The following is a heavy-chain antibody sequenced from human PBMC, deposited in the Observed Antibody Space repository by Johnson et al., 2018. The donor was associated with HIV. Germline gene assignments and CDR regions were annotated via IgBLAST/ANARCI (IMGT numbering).Heavy chain of an antibody. Sequence: VQVLESGGVVVQPGGSLRLSCEASGFTVSITYMSWVRQAPGKGLEWVSGINWNGGSTGYADSVKGRFTISRDNAKNTLHLQMNSLKTEDTAVYYCASGYSYGPDSFDIWGQGTMVTVSS. CDR3: ASGYSYGPDSFDI. CDR1: GFTVSITY. V-gene: IGHV3-20*04. J-gene: IGHJ3*02. CDR2: INWNGGST. D-gene: IGHD5-18*01.